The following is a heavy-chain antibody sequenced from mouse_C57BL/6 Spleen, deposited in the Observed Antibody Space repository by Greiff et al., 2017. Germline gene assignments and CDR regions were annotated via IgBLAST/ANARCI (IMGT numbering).Heavy chain of an antibody. V-gene: IGHV1-82*01. D-gene: IGHD1-1*01. J-gene: IGHJ4*01. CDR1: GYAFSSSW. CDR2: IYPGDGDT. Sequence: QVQLQQSGPELVKPGASVKISCKASGYAFSSSWMNWVKQRPGTGLEWIGRIYPGDGDTNYNGKFKGKATLTADQSSSTAYMRLSSLTSEDSAVYFGAREDYGSSYAMDYWGQGTSVTVSS. CDR3: AREDYGSSYAMDY.